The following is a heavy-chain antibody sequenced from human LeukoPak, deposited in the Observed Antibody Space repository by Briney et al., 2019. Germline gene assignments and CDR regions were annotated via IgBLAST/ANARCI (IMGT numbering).Heavy chain of an antibody. D-gene: IGHD6-19*01. Sequence: PSETLSLTCTVSGGSISSYYWSWIRQPPGKGLEWIGYIYYSGSTNYNPSLKSRVTISVDTSKNQFSLELSSVTAADTAVYYCARVGSSGWTDYWGQGTLVTVSS. CDR3: ARVGSSGWTDY. CDR2: IYYSGST. V-gene: IGHV4-59*01. J-gene: IGHJ4*02. CDR1: GGSISSYY.